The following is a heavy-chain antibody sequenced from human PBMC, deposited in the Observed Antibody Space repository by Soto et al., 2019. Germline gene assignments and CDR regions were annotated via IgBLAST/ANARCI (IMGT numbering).Heavy chain of an antibody. V-gene: IGHV3-23*01. D-gene: IGHD3-3*01. CDR1: GFTFSSYA. CDR3: ARDPDPVLRSLEWLLGDPYYYYGMDV. J-gene: IGHJ6*02. CDR2: IGGSGGST. Sequence: GGSLRLSCAASGFTFSSYAMSWVRQAPGKGLEWVSAIGGSGGSTYYADSVKGRFTISRDNAKNSLYLQMNSLRAEDTAVYYCARDPDPVLRSLEWLLGDPYYYYGMDVWGQGTTVTVSS.